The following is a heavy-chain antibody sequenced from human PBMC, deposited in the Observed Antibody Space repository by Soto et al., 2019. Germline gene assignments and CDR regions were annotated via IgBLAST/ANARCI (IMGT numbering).Heavy chain of an antibody. CDR1: GFTFSNAW. D-gene: IGHD6-19*01. Sequence: EVQLVESGGGLVKPGGSLRLSYAASGFTFSNAWMSWVRQAPGKGLEWVGRIKSKTDGGTTDYAAPVKGRFTISRDDSKNTLYLQMNSLKTEDTAVYYCTTGGYSSGLDVYWGQGTLVTVSS. V-gene: IGHV3-15*01. CDR2: IKSKTDGGTT. CDR3: TTGGYSSGLDVY. J-gene: IGHJ4*02.